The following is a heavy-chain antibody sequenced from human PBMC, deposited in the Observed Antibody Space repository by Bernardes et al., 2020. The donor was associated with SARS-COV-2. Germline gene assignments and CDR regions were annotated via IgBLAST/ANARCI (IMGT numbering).Heavy chain of an antibody. CDR1: GFTFSSHS. CDR3: ARGDFWSGYYIFGS. CDR2: ISSNSYIV. V-gene: IGHV3-48*01. D-gene: IGHD3-3*01. Sequence: GGSLRLSCAASGFTFSSHSMNWVRQAPGKGLEWVSYISSNSYIVYYADSVKGRFTISRDNAKNSLYLQMNSLRAEDTAVYYCARGDFWSGYYIFGSRGQGTLVTVSS. J-gene: IGHJ4*02.